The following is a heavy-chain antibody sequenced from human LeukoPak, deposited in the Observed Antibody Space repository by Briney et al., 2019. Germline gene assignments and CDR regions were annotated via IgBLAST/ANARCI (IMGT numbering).Heavy chain of an antibody. D-gene: IGHD2/OR15-2a*01. Sequence: PSETLSLTCAVSGDSLSRYYWTWIRQPPGKGLEWLGEISPSGSPKYNPSPKSRATISVDTSKNQFSLRLTSVTAADTALYYCASVRHDPLEYYYYIDVWGKGTTVTVSS. V-gene: IGHV4-34*01. J-gene: IGHJ6*03. CDR1: GDSLSRYY. CDR2: ISPSGSP. CDR3: ASVRHDPLEYYYYIDV.